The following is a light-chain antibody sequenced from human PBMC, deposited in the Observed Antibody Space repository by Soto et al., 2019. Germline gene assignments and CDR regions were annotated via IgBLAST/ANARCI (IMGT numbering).Light chain of an antibody. CDR3: QQYNSWRT. J-gene: IGKJ1*01. CDR2: NTI. V-gene: IGKV3-15*01. CDR1: QSVSSN. Sequence: EIVLTQSPATLSVSPGERATLSCRASQSVSSNLAWYQQKPGQAPRLVIYNTITRATGIPARFSGSGSGTEYTLTISSLQSEDFAVYYCQQYNSWRTFGQGTKVEIK.